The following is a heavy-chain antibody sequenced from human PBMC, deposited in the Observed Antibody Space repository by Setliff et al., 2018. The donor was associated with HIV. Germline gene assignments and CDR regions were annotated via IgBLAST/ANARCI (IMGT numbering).Heavy chain of an antibody. J-gene: IGHJ3*02. CDR1: GYTFSNYD. CDR2: MNPKSGNS. Sequence: GASVKVSCKASGYTFSNYDINWVRQATGQGLEWMGWMNPKSGNSGHAQKFQGRITMTRNTSITTAYMELISLKSEDTAMYYCAKDRGVGATGSVFDIWGQGTMGTVSS. V-gene: IGHV1-8*02. CDR3: AKDRGVGATGSVFDI. D-gene: IGHD1-26*01.